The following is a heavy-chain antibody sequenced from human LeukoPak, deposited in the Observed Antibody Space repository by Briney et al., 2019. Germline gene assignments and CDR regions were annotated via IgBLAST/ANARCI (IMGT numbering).Heavy chain of an antibody. J-gene: IGHJ4*02. Sequence: SETLSLTCTVSGGSISSGSYYWGWIRQPPGKGLEWIGSIYYSGSTYYNPSLKSRVTISVDTSKNQFSLKLSSVTAADTAVYYCARLKGGIVVVVPYYFDYWGQGTLVTVSS. V-gene: IGHV4-39*01. CDR3: ARLKGGIVVVVPYYFDY. CDR2: IYYSGST. D-gene: IGHD2-15*01. CDR1: GGSISSGSYY.